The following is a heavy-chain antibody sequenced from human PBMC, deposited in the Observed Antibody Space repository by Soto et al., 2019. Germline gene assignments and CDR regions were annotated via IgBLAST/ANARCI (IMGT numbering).Heavy chain of an antibody. D-gene: IGHD6-19*01. CDR2: IYYTGNS. J-gene: IGHJ4*02. Sequence: QVQLQESGPELVKPSQTLSLTCSVPGGSITTNGHYWSWIRQHPGQGLEWIAYIYYTGNSYLNPSLKSRFSISVATSKNQFSLELRSVTAADTAVYYCAREQWGFDSWGQGTLVTVSS. V-gene: IGHV4-31*03. CDR3: AREQWGFDS. CDR1: GGSITTNGHY.